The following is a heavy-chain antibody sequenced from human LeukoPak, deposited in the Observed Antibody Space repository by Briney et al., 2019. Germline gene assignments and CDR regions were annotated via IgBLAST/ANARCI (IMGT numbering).Heavy chain of an antibody. V-gene: IGHV1-2*02. D-gene: IGHD3/OR15-3a*01. J-gene: IGHJ4*02. CDR1: GYTFTGYY. CDR3: ARDPRIFGPYPFYYFDY. CDR2: INPNSGGT. Sequence: ASVKVSCKASGYTFTGYYMHWVRQAPGQGLEWMGWINPNSGGTNYAQKFQGRVTMTRDTSISTAYMELSRLRSDDTAVYYCARDPRIFGPYPFYYFDYWGQGTLVTVSS.